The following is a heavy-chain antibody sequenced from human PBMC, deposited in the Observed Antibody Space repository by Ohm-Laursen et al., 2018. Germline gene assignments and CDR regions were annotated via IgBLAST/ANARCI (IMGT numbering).Heavy chain of an antibody. Sequence: SLRLSCTASGFTFSSYAMTWVRQAPGKGLEWVSGISVSGSSTGYADSVKGRFTISRDNSKNTLYLQMNSLRAEDTAVYYCAKGTTDVDYWGQGTLVTVSS. D-gene: IGHD1-1*01. CDR2: ISVSGSST. J-gene: IGHJ4*02. CDR1: GFTFSSYA. V-gene: IGHV3-23*01. CDR3: AKGTTDVDY.